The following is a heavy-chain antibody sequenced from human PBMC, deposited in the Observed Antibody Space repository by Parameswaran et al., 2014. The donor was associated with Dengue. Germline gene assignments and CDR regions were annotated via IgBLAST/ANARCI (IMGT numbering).Heavy chain of an antibody. D-gene: IGHD3-9*01. V-gene: IGHV3-64D*06. Sequence: WIRQPPGKGLEYVSAISSNGGSTYYADSVKGRFTISRDNSKNTLYLQMSSLRAEDTAVYYCGCQYFDWLLSIMGDYWGQGTLVTVSS. CDR2: ISSNGGST. J-gene: IGHJ4*02. CDR3: GCQYFDWLLSIMGDY.